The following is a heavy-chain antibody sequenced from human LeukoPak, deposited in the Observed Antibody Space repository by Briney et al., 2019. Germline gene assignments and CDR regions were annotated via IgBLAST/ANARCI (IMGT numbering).Heavy chain of an antibody. V-gene: IGHV1-8*01. CDR1: GYTFTSYD. J-gene: IGHJ5*02. CDR2: MNPNSGNT. CDR3: AGGYSSWYERAFWFDP. D-gene: IGHD6-13*01. Sequence: ASVNVSCKASGYTFTSYDINWVRQATGQGLEWMGWMNPNSGNTGYAQKFQGRVTMTRNTSISTAYMELSSLRSEDTAVYYCAGGYSSWYERAFWFDPWGQGTLVTVSS.